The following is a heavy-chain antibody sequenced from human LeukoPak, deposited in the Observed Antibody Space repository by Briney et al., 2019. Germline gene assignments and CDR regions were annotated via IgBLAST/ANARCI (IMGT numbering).Heavy chain of an antibody. CDR1: GGSFSGYY. D-gene: IGHD2-2*03. Sequence: SETLSLTCAVYGGSFSGYYWSWIRQPPGKGLEWIGSIYYSGSTYYSPSLESRVTISVDTSKNQFSLKLSSVTAADTAVYYCARLLRVGYCSTTTCNWFDPWGQGTLVTVSS. V-gene: IGHV4-34*01. CDR3: ARLLRVGYCSTTTCNWFDP. CDR2: IYYSGST. J-gene: IGHJ5*02.